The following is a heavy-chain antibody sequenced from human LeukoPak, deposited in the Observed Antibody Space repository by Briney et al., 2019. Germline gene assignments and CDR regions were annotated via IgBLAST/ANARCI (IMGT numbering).Heavy chain of an antibody. CDR1: GFTFSSYA. V-gene: IGHV3-23*01. CDR2: ISGSGGST. J-gene: IGHJ4*02. CDR3: AKSTVPDIVVVVAAPPDY. Sequence: GGSLRLSCAASGFTFSSYAMSWVRQAPGKGLEWVSAISGSGGSTYYADSVKDRFTISRDNSKNTLYLQMNSLRAEDTAVYYCAKSTVPDIVVVVAAPPDYWGQGTLVTVSS. D-gene: IGHD2-15*01.